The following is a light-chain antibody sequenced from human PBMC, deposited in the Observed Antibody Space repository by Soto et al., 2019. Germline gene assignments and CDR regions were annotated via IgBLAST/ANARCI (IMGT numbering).Light chain of an antibody. CDR2: GDS. Sequence: QSVLTQPPSVSGAPGQRVTISCTGSSSNIGARYDVHWYQQLPGTAPKLLIYGDSNRPSGVPDRFSGSKSGTSASLAITWLQPEDEADYYCQSYDSSLTSAVFGGATKLTVL. V-gene: IGLV1-40*01. CDR3: QSYDSSLTSAV. J-gene: IGLJ2*01. CDR1: SSNIGARYD.